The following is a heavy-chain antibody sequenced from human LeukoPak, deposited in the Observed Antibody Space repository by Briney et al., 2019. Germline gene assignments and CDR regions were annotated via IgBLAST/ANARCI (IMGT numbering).Heavy chain of an antibody. CDR2: ISSSGSTI. Sequence: GGSLRLSCEASGFTFSSSEMNWVRQAPGKGLEWLSYISSSGSTIYYVDSVKGRFTIPRDNAKNSLYLQMNSLRTEDTAVYYCARRRGSYFRDAFDIWGQGTMVTVSS. CDR3: ARRRGSYFRDAFDI. V-gene: IGHV3-48*03. J-gene: IGHJ3*02. CDR1: GFTFSSSE. D-gene: IGHD1-26*01.